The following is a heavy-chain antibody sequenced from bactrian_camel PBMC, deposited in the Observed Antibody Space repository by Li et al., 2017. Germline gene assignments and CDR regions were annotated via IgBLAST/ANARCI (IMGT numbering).Heavy chain of an antibody. J-gene: IGHJ4*01. CDR3: SVATTSATFNY. Sequence: VQLVESGGGLVQPGGSLRLSCVASGFTFSHYIMSWVRQAPGKGLEWVSAISSGGGSTYYADSVEGRFTISRDNAENTMYLQMNSLKPEDTALYYCSVATTSATFNYWGQGTQVTVS. D-gene: IGHD5*01. V-gene: IGHV3S40*01. CDR1: GFTFSHYI. CDR2: ISSGGGST.